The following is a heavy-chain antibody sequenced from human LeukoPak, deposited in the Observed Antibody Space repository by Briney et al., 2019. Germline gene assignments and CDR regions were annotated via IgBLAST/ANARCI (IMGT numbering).Heavy chain of an antibody. Sequence: GGSLRLSCAASGFTFSSYSMNWVRQAPGKGLEWVSYISSSGSTIYYADSVKGRFTISRDNAKNSLYLQMNSLRAEDTAVYYCANWVVLLDAFDIWGQGTMVTVSS. V-gene: IGHV3-48*04. D-gene: IGHD2-15*01. CDR1: GFTFSSYS. CDR3: ANWVVLLDAFDI. J-gene: IGHJ3*02. CDR2: ISSSGSTI.